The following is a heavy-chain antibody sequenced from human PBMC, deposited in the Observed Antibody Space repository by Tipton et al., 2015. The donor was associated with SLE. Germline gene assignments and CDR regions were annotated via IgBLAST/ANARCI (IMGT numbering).Heavy chain of an antibody. D-gene: IGHD2-21*02. CDR2: IYRSGST. V-gene: IGHV4-4*07. Sequence: TLSLTCSVSGGSISNYYWCWIRQPAGKGLEWIGRIYRSGSTDYNTSLKSRVTMSVDTSRNRFSLKLTSVTAADAAVYYCAREGDRDYFDFWGQGMLVTVSS. CDR1: GGSISNYY. CDR3: AREGDRDYFDF. J-gene: IGHJ4*02.